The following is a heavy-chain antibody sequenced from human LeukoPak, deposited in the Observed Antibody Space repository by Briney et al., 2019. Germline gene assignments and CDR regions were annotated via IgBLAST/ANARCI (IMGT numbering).Heavy chain of an antibody. CDR3: AKSRGTHDNSGWRTFDS. V-gene: IGHV1-2*02. J-gene: IGHJ4*02. D-gene: IGHD6-19*01. CDR1: GYTFTGYY. Sequence: ASVKVSCKASGYTFTGYYIHWVRQAPGQGLEWMGWINPNSGGTNYAQKFQGRVTMTRDTSITTAYMELSSLISDDTAVYYCAKSRGTHDNSGWRTFDSWGQGTLVTVSS. CDR2: INPNSGGT.